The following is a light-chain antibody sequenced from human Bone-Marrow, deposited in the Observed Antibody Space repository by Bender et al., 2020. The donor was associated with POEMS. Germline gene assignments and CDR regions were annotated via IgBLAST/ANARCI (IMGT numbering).Light chain of an antibody. CDR1: GSDVGGYNL. Sequence: QSALTQPASVSGSPGQSITISCTGTGSDVGGYNLVSWYQQHPGKAPKLMIYEVSKRPSGVSNRFSGSKSGNTASLTISGLQAEDEADYYCCSYAGSSTWVFGGGTKLTVL. CDR3: CSYAGSSTWV. CDR2: EVS. J-gene: IGLJ3*02. V-gene: IGLV2-23*02.